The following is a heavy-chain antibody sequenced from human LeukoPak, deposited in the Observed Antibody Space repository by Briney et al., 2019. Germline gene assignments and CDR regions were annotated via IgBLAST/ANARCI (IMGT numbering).Heavy chain of an antibody. CDR2: IYTSGST. Sequence: SETLSLTCSVSGGSISSYIWSWIRQPPGKGLEWIGYIYTSGSTDYNPSLKSRVTISVDRSKNQFSLKLNSVTAADTAFYYCARQPGTGGINLWGQGTLATVSS. V-gene: IGHV4-4*09. CDR1: GGSISSYI. D-gene: IGHD3-16*01. J-gene: IGHJ4*02. CDR3: ARQPGTGGINL.